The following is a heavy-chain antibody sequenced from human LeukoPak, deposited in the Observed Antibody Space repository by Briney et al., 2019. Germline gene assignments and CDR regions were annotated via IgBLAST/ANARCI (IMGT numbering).Heavy chain of an antibody. CDR3: AKTGYCSSTSCYTAFDP. J-gene: IGHJ5*02. CDR1: GYTFTGYY. D-gene: IGHD2-2*02. CDR2: INPNSGGT. Sequence: ASVKVSCKASGYTFTGYYMHWVRQAPGQGLEWMGWINPNSGGTNYAKKFQGRVTMTRDTSISTAYMELSRLRSDDTAVYYCAKTGYCSSTSCYTAFDPWGQGTLVTVSS. V-gene: IGHV1-2*02.